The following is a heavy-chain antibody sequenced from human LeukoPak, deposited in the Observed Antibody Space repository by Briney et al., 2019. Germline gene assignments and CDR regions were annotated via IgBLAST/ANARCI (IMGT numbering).Heavy chain of an antibody. CDR3: ARVHNDFWSGLNWFDP. CDR1: GYTFTGYY. J-gene: IGHJ5*02. CDR2: INPNSGGT. D-gene: IGHD3-3*01. V-gene: IGHV1-2*06. Sequence: ASVKVSCKASGYTFTGYYMHWVRQAPGQGLDWMGRINPNSGGTNYAQKFQGRVTMTRDTSISTAYTELSSLRSEDTAVYYCARVHNDFWSGLNWFDPWGQGTLVTVSS.